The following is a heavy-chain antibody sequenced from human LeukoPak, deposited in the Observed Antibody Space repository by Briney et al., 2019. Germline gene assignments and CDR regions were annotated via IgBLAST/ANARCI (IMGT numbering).Heavy chain of an antibody. CDR2: ISGSGGST. CDR1: GFTFNTYS. J-gene: IGHJ6*02. D-gene: IGHD3-22*01. CDR3: AKDRPDYYDSSGYSQEWSDYYGMDV. V-gene: IGHV3-23*01. Sequence: GGSLRLSCTASGFTFNTYSMNWVRQAPGKGLEWVSAISGSGGSTYYADSVKGRFTISRDNSKNTLYLQTNSLRAEDTAVYYCAKDRPDYYDSSGYSQEWSDYYGMDVWGQGTTVTVSS.